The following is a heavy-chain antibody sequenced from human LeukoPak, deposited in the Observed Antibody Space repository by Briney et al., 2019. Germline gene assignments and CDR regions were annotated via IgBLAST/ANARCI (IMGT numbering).Heavy chain of an antibody. D-gene: IGHD2-15*01. V-gene: IGHV3-21*01. CDR2: ISSSSSYI. CDR3: AKQYCSGGRCHFDY. Sequence: GGSLRLSCAASGFTFSGYSMNWVRQAPGKGLEWVSSISSSSSYIYYADSVKGRFTISRDNAKNSLYLQMNSLRAEDTAVYYCAKQYCSGGRCHFDYWGQGTLVTVSS. J-gene: IGHJ4*02. CDR1: GFTFSGYS.